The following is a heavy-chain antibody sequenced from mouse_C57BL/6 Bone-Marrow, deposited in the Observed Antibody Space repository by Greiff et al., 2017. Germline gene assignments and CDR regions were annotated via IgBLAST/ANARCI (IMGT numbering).Heavy chain of an antibody. D-gene: IGHD4-1*01. CDR2: IYPRSGNT. CDR1: GYTFTSYG. J-gene: IGHJ3*01. Sequence: QVQLQQSGAELARPGASVKLSCKASGYTFTSYGISWVKQRTGQGLEWIGEIYPRSGNTYYNEKFKGKATVTADKSSSTAYMELRSLTSEDSAVYFCARSPNWDGGFAYWGQGTLVTVSA. CDR3: ARSPNWDGGFAY. V-gene: IGHV1-81*01.